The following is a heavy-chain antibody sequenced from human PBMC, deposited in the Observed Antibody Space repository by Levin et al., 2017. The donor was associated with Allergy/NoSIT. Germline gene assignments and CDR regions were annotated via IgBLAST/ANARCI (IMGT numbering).Heavy chain of an antibody. CDR3: VKTPETYYDFWSGGYYYMDV. Sequence: GGSLRLSCSASGFTFSSYAMHWVRQAPGKGLEYVSSINNNGGSTYYADSVKGRFTISRDNSKNTLYLQMSSLRAEDTAVYYCVKTPETYYDFWSGGYYYMDVWGKGTTVTVSS. CDR1: GFTFSSYA. V-gene: IGHV3-64D*06. D-gene: IGHD3-3*01. J-gene: IGHJ6*03. CDR2: INNNGGST.